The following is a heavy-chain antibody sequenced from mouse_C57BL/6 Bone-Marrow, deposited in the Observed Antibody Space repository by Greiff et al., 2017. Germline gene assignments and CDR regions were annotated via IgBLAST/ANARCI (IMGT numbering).Heavy chain of an antibody. Sequence: VQLQQSGAELARPGASVKMSCKVSGYTFTSYGISWVKQRTGQGLEWIGEIYPRSGTTYYNEKFKGKATLTADKSSSTAYMELRSLTSADSAVYFCARDRVWGRGFAYWGQGTLVTVSA. CDR3: ARDRVWGRGFAY. J-gene: IGHJ3*01. D-gene: IGHD2-14*01. CDR2: IYPRSGTT. V-gene: IGHV1-81*01. CDR1: GYTFTSYG.